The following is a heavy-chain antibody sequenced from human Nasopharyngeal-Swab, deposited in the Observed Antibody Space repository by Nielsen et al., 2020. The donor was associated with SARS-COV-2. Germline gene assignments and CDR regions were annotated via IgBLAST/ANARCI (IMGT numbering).Heavy chain of an antibody. Sequence: GGSLRLSCAASGFNCNYYSMNWVRQAPGKGLEWVSYITSSSGIIYYADSVKGRFTISRDNAKNLLYLQMNSLRAEDTAVYYCASAHRAYGDSGYYPLDYWGKGTLVTVSS. CDR2: ITSSSGII. V-gene: IGHV3-48*04. D-gene: IGHD3-22*01. CDR3: ASAHRAYGDSGYYPLDY. CDR1: GFNCNYYS. J-gene: IGHJ4*02.